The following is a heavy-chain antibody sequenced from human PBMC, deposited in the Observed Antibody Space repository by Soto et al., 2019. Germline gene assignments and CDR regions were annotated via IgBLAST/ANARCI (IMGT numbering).Heavy chain of an antibody. CDR2: ISYDGSNK. CDR3: ARELGPYGSGSYAQS. D-gene: IGHD3-10*01. J-gene: IGHJ5*02. CDR1: GFTFSSYA. Sequence: QVQLVESGGGVVQPGRSLRLSCAASGFTFSSYAMHWVRQAPGKGLEWVAVISYDGSNKYYADSVKGRFTISRDNSKNSLYLQMNSLRAEDTAVYYCARELGPYGSGSYAQSWGQGTLVTVSS. V-gene: IGHV3-30-3*01.